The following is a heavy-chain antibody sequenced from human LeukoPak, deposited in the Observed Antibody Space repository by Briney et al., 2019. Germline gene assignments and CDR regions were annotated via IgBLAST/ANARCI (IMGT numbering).Heavy chain of an antibody. CDR3: ARLRCSSTSCYQGVDAFDI. D-gene: IGHD2-2*01. Sequence: SETLSLTCAVYGGSFSGYYWSWIRQPPGKGLEWIGEINHSGSTNYNPSLKSRVTISVDTSKNQFSLKLSSVTAADTAVYYCARLRCSSTSCYQGVDAFDIWGQGTMVTVSS. J-gene: IGHJ3*02. CDR1: GGSFSGYY. V-gene: IGHV4-34*01. CDR2: INHSGST.